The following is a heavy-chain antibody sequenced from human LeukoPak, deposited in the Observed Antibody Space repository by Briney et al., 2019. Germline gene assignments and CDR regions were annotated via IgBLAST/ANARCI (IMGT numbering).Heavy chain of an antibody. CDR3: AKDQAVAGHPLDY. Sequence: GGSLRLSCAASQFTFRNYDTHWVRQAPGKGLEWVAFIRYDGNNKYYADSVKGRFTISRDNSKNMLYLQMNSLRADDTAVYYCAKDQAVAGHPLDYWGQGTLVTVSS. CDR1: QFTFRNYD. CDR2: IRYDGNNK. V-gene: IGHV3-30*02. J-gene: IGHJ4*02. D-gene: IGHD6-19*01.